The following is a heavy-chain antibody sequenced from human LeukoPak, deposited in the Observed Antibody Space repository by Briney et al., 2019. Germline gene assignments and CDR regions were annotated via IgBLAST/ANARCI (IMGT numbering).Heavy chain of an antibody. D-gene: IGHD3-10*01. Sequence: PGGSLRLSCAAAGFTFDDYGMNCVRQAAGKWLEWVSGINWNVGSTGHADSVKGRFTISRDNAKNSLYLQMNSLRAEDTALYYCARGDYYGSGSSGGDYWGQGTLVTVSS. V-gene: IGHV3-20*04. J-gene: IGHJ4*02. CDR1: GFTFDDYG. CDR2: INWNVGST. CDR3: ARGDYYGSGSSGGDY.